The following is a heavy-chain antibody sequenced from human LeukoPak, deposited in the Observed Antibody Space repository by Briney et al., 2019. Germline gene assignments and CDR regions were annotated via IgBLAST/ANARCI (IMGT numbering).Heavy chain of an antibody. Sequence: PSETLSLTCTVSGGSISSYCWSWIRQPPGKGLEWIGYIYYSGNTNYNPSLKSRVTISLDTSRNQFSLKLSSVTAADTAVYYCARRARATAGGDYFDYWGQGTLVTVSS. J-gene: IGHJ4*02. V-gene: IGHV4-59*08. CDR2: IYYSGNT. CDR3: ARRARATAGGDYFDY. CDR1: GGSISSYC. D-gene: IGHD6-13*01.